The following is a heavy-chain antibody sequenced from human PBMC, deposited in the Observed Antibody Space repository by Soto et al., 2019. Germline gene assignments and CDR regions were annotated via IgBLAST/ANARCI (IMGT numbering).Heavy chain of an antibody. CDR3: ARDHIAAACPALYYYYYGMDV. J-gene: IGHJ6*02. Sequence: GGSLRLSCAASGFTFSSYAMHWVRQAPGKGLEWVAVISYDGSNKYYADSVKGRFTISRDNSKNTLYLQMNSLRAEDTAVYYCARDHIAAACPALYYYYYGMDVWGQGTTVTGSS. V-gene: IGHV3-30-3*01. CDR2: ISYDGSNK. D-gene: IGHD6-13*01. CDR1: GFTFSSYA.